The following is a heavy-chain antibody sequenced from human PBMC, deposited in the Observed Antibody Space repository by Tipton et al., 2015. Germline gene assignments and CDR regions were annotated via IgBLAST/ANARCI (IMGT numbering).Heavy chain of an antibody. CDR1: GFTFDDYA. CDR2: ISWNSGSI. CDR3: AKDLGYCSGGRCPRYYYYYYGMDV. J-gene: IGHJ6*02. D-gene: IGHD2-15*01. Sequence: SLRLSCAASGFTFDDYAMHWVRQAPGKGLEWVSGISWNSGSIGYADSVKGRFTISRDNAKNSLYLQMNSLRAEDTALYYCAKDLGYCSGGRCPRYYYYYYGMDVWGQGTTVTVSS. V-gene: IGHV3-9*01.